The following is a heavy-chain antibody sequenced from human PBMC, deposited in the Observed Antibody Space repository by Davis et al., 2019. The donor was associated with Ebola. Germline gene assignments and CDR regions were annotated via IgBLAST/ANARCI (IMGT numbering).Heavy chain of an antibody. D-gene: IGHD6-19*01. J-gene: IGHJ3*02. CDR2: ISGSGGST. V-gene: IGHV3-23*01. CDR3: ARDHPWYSSGWYGFAFDI. Sequence: GESLKISCAAPGFTFSSYAMHWVRQAPGKGLEWVSAISGSGGSTYYADSVKGRFTISRDNAKNSLYLQMNSLRDEDTAVYYCARDHPWYSSGWYGFAFDIWGQGTMVTVSS. CDR1: GFTFSSYA.